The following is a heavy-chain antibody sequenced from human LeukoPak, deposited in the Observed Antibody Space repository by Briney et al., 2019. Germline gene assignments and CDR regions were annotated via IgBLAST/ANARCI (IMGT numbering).Heavy chain of an antibody. D-gene: IGHD6-13*01. Sequence: GASLKLSWKASGYTFTSYPMNWVRQAPGQGLEWMGWINTYTGNPTYAQGFTGRFIFSLDTSISPGYLQISSLTAEDTAVYYCARSGSTWHLFDFWGQGTLVTVSS. J-gene: IGHJ4*02. CDR2: INTYTGNP. V-gene: IGHV7-4-1*02. CDR1: GYTFTSYP. CDR3: ARSGSTWHLFDF.